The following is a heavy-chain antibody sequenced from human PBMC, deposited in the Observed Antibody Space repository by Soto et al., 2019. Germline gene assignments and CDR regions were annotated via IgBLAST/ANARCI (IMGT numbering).Heavy chain of an antibody. Sequence: GGSLRLSCAASGFTFSSYGMHWVRQAPGKGLEWVAVISYDGSNKYYADYVKGRFTITRDNAKNTLYLQMNSLRAEDTAVYYCANEGQEAGYSYAFYYYYYGMDVWGQGTTVTVSS. J-gene: IGHJ6*02. D-gene: IGHD5-18*01. CDR1: GFTFSSYG. V-gene: IGHV3-30*18. CDR2: ISYDGSNK. CDR3: ANEGQEAGYSYAFYYYYYGMDV.